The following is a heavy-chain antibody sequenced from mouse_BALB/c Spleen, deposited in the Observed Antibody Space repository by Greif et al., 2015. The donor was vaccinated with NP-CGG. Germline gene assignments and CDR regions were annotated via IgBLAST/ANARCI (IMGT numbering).Heavy chain of an antibody. CDR2: INPYNDGT. V-gene: IGHV1-14*01. J-gene: IGHJ1*01. Sequence: VQLQQSGSELVKPGASVKMSCKASGYTFTSYVMHWVKQKPGQGLEWIGYINPYNDGTKYNEKFKGKATLTSDKSSSTAYMELSSLTSEDSAVYYCARGSLPLYFDVWGAGTTVTVSS. D-gene: IGHD1-1*01. CDR1: GYTFTSYV. CDR3: ARGSLPLYFDV.